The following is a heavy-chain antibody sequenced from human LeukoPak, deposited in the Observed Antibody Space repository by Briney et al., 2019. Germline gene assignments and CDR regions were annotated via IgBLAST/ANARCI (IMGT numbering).Heavy chain of an antibody. CDR3: ARDTYRFFDF. Sequence: GGSLRLSCAASGFTFSSYWMSWVRQAPGKGLEWVANINEDGSDKYYVDSVKGRFTVSRDNAKNSLYLQMNSLRAEDTAIYYCARDTYRFFDFWGQGTLVTVSS. D-gene: IGHD1-1*01. CDR1: GFTFSSYW. V-gene: IGHV3-7*01. J-gene: IGHJ4*02. CDR2: INEDGSDK.